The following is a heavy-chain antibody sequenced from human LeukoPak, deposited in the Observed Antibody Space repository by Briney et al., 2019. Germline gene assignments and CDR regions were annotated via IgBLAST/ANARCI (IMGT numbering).Heavy chain of an antibody. V-gene: IGHV4-34*01. J-gene: IGHJ4*02. CDR2: IYHSGST. CDR1: GGSFSGYY. CDR3: ASHYYDFWSGYPHHFDY. Sequence: PSETLSLTCAVYGGSFSGYYWSWIRQPPGKGLEWIGSIYHSGSTYYNPSLKSRVTISVDTSKNQFSLKLSSVTAADTAVYYCASHYYDFWSGYPHHFDYWGQGTLVTVSS. D-gene: IGHD3-3*01.